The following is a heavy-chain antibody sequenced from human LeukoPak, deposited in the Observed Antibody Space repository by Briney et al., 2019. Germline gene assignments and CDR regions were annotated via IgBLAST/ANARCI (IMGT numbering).Heavy chain of an antibody. D-gene: IGHD3-22*01. J-gene: IGHJ4*02. Sequence: GGSLRLSCAASGFTVSSNYMSWVRQAPGKGLEWVSVIYSGGRSYYTDSVKGRFTISRDNSKNTLYLQMNSLRAEDTAAYYCASGTIYYDNSGYDYWGQGTLVTVSS. V-gene: IGHV3-66*01. CDR2: IYSGGRS. CDR1: GFTVSSNY. CDR3: ASGTIYYDNSGYDY.